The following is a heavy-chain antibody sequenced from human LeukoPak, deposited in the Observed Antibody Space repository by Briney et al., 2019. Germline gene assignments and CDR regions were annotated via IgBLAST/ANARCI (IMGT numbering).Heavy chain of an antibody. CDR3: AKDFAVTGYDILTGYYAGEGYFDY. V-gene: IGHV3-23*01. CDR2: ISGSGGST. D-gene: IGHD3-9*01. CDR1: GFTFSSYA. Sequence: GGSLRLSCAASGFTFSSYAMSWVRQAPGKGLEWVSAISGSGGSTYYADSVKGRFTISRDNSKNTLYLQMNSLRAEDTAVYYCAKDFAVTGYDILTGYYAGEGYFDYWGQGTLVTVSS. J-gene: IGHJ4*02.